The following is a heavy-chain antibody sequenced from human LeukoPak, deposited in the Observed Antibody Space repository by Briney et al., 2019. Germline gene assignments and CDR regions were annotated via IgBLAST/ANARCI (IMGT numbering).Heavy chain of an antibody. CDR1: GFTVSSNY. CDR3: ARAFSYGDCVDY. Sequence: GGSLRLSCAASGFTVSSNYMSWVRQAPGKGLEWVAVISSDGSNKYYADSVKGRFTISRDNSKNTLYLQMGSLRAEDMAVYYCARAFSYGDCVDYWGQGTLVTVSS. J-gene: IGHJ4*02. CDR2: ISSDGSNK. V-gene: IGHV3-30-3*01. D-gene: IGHD4-17*01.